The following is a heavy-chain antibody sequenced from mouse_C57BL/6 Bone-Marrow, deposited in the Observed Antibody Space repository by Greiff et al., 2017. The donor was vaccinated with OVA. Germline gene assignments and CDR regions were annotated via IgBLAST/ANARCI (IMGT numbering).Heavy chain of an antibody. CDR1: GFTFSSYG. Sequence: EVMLVESGGDLVKPGGSLKLSCAASGFTFSSYGMSWVRQTPDKRLEWVATISSGGSYTYYPDSVKGRFTISRDNAKNTLYLQMSSLKSEDTAMYYCARRAYYSYYYFDYWGQGTTLTVSS. D-gene: IGHD2-12*01. J-gene: IGHJ2*01. V-gene: IGHV5-6*02. CDR3: ARRAYYSYYYFDY. CDR2: ISSGGSYT.